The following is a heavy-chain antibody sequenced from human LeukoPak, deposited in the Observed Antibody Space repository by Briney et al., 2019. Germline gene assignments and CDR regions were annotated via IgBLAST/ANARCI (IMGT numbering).Heavy chain of an antibody. Sequence: GGSLRLSCAASGFTFSSYGMHWVRQAPGKGLEWVAFIRYDGSNKYYADSVKGRFTISRDNSKNTLYLQMNSLRAEDTAVYYCAIDSSSWYSLSFDYWGQGTLVTVSS. CDR3: AIDSSSWYSLSFDY. CDR1: GFTFSSYG. J-gene: IGHJ4*02. CDR2: IRYDGSNK. V-gene: IGHV3-30*02. D-gene: IGHD6-13*01.